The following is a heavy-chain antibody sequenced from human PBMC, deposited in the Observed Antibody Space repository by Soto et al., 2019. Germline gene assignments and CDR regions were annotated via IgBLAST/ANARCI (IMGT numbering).Heavy chain of an antibody. Sequence: PSETLSLTCAVSGGSFTSNNWWTWVRQPPGQGLEWIGEIYRTGSTNYNPSLKSRVTISLDKSENQFSLKVTSLTAADTAVYYYASRDTGTRVDYWGQGTLVTVSS. CDR1: GGSFTSNNW. CDR3: ASRDTGTRVDY. CDR2: IYRTGST. J-gene: IGHJ4*02. V-gene: IGHV4-4*02. D-gene: IGHD1-7*01.